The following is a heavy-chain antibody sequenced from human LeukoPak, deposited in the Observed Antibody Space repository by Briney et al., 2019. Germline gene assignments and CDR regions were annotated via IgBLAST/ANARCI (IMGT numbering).Heavy chain of an antibody. CDR1: GFTFSSYW. D-gene: IGHD3-3*02. CDR2: IKQDGSEK. CDR3: ARERSVASIAYYYYYYMDV. Sequence: PGGSLRLSCAASGFTFSSYWMSWVRQAPGKGLEWVANIKQDGSEKYYVDSVKGRFTISRDNAKNSLYLQMNSLRAEDTAVYYCARERSVASIAYYYYYYMDVWGKGTTVTVSS. V-gene: IGHV3-7*01. J-gene: IGHJ6*03.